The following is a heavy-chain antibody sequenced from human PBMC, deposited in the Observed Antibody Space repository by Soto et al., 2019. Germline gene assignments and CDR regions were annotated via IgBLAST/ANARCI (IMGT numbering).Heavy chain of an antibody. V-gene: IGHV4-34*01. CDR2: INHSGNT. Sequence: NPSETLALASAINVASLSDNYCNWLRQPPGKGLEWIGEINHSGNTNYNPSLRSRVTISIDTSKNQLSLNLRSVSAADTAFYYCARGRGDFDAWGQGTTVTVSS. CDR3: ARGRGDFDA. J-gene: IGHJ5*02. D-gene: IGHD2-21*02. CDR1: VASLSDNY.